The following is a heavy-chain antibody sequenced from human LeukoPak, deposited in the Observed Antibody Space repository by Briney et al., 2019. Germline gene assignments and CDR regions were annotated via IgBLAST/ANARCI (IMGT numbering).Heavy chain of an antibody. CDR3: ARGFRAAAGTEPGYFQH. CDR1: GFTFSSYA. CDR2: ISYDGSNK. V-gene: IGHV3-30*04. J-gene: IGHJ1*01. D-gene: IGHD6-13*01. Sequence: GGSLRLSCAASGFTFSSYAMHWVRQAPGKGLEWVAVISYDGSNKYYADSVKGRFTISRDNSKNTLYLQMNSLRAEDTAVYYCARGFRAAAGTEPGYFQHWGQGTLVTVSS.